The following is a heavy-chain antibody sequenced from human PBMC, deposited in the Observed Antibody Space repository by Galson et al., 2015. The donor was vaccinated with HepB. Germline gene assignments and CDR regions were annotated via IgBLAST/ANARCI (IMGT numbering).Heavy chain of an antibody. Sequence: SLRLSCAASGFTFSSYGMHWVRQAPGKGLEWVAVISYDGSNKYYADSVKGRFTISRDNSKNTLYLQMNSLRAEDTAVYYCAKDLTLNSYGATYFDYWGQGTLVTVSS. CDR2: ISYDGSNK. CDR1: GFTFSSYG. D-gene: IGHD5-18*01. CDR3: AKDLTLNSYGATYFDY. V-gene: IGHV3-30*18. J-gene: IGHJ4*02.